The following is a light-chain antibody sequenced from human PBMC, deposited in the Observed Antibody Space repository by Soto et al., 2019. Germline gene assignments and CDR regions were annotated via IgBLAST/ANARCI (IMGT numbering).Light chain of an antibody. V-gene: IGLV2-14*03. CDR1: SSDVGDYNY. CDR3: NSYTSTSTSYV. Sequence: QSALTQPASVSGSPGQSITISCTGTSSDVGDYNYVSWYQHHPGKAPKLMIYDVSNRPSGVSNRFSGSKSGNTASLTISGLQAEDEADYYCNSYTSTSTSYVFGTGTKLTVL. J-gene: IGLJ1*01. CDR2: DVS.